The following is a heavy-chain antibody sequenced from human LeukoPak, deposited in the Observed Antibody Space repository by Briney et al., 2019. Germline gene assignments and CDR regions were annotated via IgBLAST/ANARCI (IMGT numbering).Heavy chain of an antibody. D-gene: IGHD4-17*01. J-gene: IGHJ6*01. CDR3: AGLGGDYDYYYYGMDV. V-gene: IGHV4-59*01. CDR2: IYYSGST. Sequence: SETLSLTCAVSGGSLSSYYRSWVRQPPGQGLEWIGYIYYSGSTNYNPSLKSRGLTSAAKSKNHFTHKLSSVTAADTAVYYCAGLGGDYDYYYYGMDVWGRGTTVTVSS. CDR1: GGSLSSYY.